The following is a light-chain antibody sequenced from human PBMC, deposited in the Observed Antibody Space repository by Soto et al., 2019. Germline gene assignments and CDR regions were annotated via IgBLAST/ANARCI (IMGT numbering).Light chain of an antibody. V-gene: IGKV3-15*01. J-gene: IGKJ5*01. CDR2: GSF. CDR3: QQYNNWPPIT. Sequence: IMMTQSRVTLSASPGESATLSCRASQSVDNNVAWYQQKPGQAPRLLIVGSFARATGIPARFSGSGSGSEFTLTISGLQSEDFAVYYCQQYNNWPPITFGQGTRLE. CDR1: QSVDNN.